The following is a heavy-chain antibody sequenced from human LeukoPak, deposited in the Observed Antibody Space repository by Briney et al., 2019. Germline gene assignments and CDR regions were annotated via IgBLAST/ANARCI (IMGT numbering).Heavy chain of an antibody. CDR2: MYYSGST. V-gene: IGHV4-59*01. J-gene: IGHJ4*02. Sequence: PSETLSLTCTVSGGSISSYYWSWIRQPPGKGLEWIGYMYYSGSTNYNPSLKSRVTILVDTSKNQFSLKLNSVSAADTAVYYCARIVEEDYFDYWGQGTLVTVSS. CDR1: GGSISSYY. D-gene: IGHD3-22*01. CDR3: ARIVEEDYFDY.